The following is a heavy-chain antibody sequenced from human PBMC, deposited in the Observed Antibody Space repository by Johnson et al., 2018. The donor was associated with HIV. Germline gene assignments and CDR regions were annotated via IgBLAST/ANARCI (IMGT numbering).Heavy chain of an antibody. CDR1: GFTFSSYD. CDR2: IGTAGDT. V-gene: IGHV3-13*01. D-gene: IGHD1-26*01. Sequence: VQLVESGGGLVQPGGSLRLSCAASGFTFSSYDMHWVRQATGKGLEWVSAIGTAGDTYYPGSVKGRFTISRDNSKNTLYLQMNSLRAEDTAVYYCAKSGFSGSYQGAYDIWGQGTMVTVSS. CDR3: AKSGFSGSYQGAYDI. J-gene: IGHJ3*02.